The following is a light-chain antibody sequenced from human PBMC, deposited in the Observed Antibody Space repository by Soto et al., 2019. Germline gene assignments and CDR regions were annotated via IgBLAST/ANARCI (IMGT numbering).Light chain of an antibody. CDR1: QGISSA. Sequence: AIQLTQSPSSLSASVGDRVTITCRASQGISSALAWYQQKPGKAPKLLIYDASSLESGVQSRFSGSGSGTDFTLTVSSLQPDDFATYYCQQFNSYPKTFGQGTKLEIK. V-gene: IGKV1-13*02. J-gene: IGKJ2*01. CDR3: QQFNSYPKT. CDR2: DAS.